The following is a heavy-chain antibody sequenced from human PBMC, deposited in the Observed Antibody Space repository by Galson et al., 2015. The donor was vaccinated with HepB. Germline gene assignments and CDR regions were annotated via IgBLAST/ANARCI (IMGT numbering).Heavy chain of an antibody. J-gene: IGHJ4*02. D-gene: IGHD3-3*01. Sequence: SLRLSCAASGFTFSSYWMHWVRQAPGKGLVWVSRINSDGSSTGYADSVKGRFTISRDNAKNTLYLQMNSLRAEDTAVYYCARDLILDFWSGYQLALDYWGQGTLVTVSS. CDR2: INSDGSST. CDR3: ARDLILDFWSGYQLALDY. CDR1: GFTFSSYW. V-gene: IGHV3-74*01.